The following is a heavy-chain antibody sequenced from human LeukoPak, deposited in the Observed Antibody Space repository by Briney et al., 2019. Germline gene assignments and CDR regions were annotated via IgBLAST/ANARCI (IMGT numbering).Heavy chain of an antibody. CDR1: GGTFSSYA. V-gene: IGHV1-69*05. D-gene: IGHD1-1*01. CDR2: IIPILGTA. CDR3: ARRAAGGTPGNYYYYMDV. J-gene: IGHJ6*03. Sequence: SVKVSCKASGGTFSSYAISWVRQAPGQGLEWMGGIIPILGTANYAQKFQGRVTITTDESTCTAYMELSSLRSEDTAVYYCARRAAGGTPGNYYYYMDVWGKGTTVTVSS.